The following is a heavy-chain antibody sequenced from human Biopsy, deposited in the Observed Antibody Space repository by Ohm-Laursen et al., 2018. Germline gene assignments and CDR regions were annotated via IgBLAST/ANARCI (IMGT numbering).Heavy chain of an antibody. V-gene: IGHV1-69*05. D-gene: IGHD3-9*01. CDR2: IVTFFGTV. CDR3: ASQTPRNPNILTGAFHYDMAV. J-gene: IGHJ6*02. Sequence: SSVKVSCNASGYTFTDYYIHWVRQAPGQGLEWMGGIVTFFGTVKYAQRFQGRLTITTDRSTDTAYMELSSLTSEDTAVYYCASQTPRNPNILTGAFHYDMAVWGQGTTVTVSS. CDR1: GYTFTDYY.